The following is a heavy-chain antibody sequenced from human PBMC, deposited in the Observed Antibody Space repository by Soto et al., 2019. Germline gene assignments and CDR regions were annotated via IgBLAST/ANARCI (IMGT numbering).Heavy chain of an antibody. J-gene: IGHJ3*02. Sequence: GGSLRLSCAASGFTFSSYGMHWVRQAPGKGLEWVAVIWYDGSNKYYADSVKGRFTISRDNSKNTLYLQMNSLRAEDTAVYYCARESQRYCSSTSCYARAFDIWGQGTMVTVSS. V-gene: IGHV3-33*01. D-gene: IGHD2-2*01. CDR1: GFTFSSYG. CDR2: IWYDGSNK. CDR3: ARESQRYCSSTSCYARAFDI.